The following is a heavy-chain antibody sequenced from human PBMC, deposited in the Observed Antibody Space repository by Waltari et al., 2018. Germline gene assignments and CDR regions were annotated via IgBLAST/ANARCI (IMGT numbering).Heavy chain of an antibody. J-gene: IGHJ4*02. CDR3: ARVSGLTYDSSGYYPFDY. Sequence: QVQLVQSGAEVKKPGASVKVSCKASGYTFTGYYMHWVRQAPGQGLEWMGWRHPNSGGTNYAQKFQGRVTMTRDTSISTAYMELSRLRSDDTAVYYCARVSGLTYDSSGYYPFDYWGQGTLVTVSS. CDR1: GYTFTGYY. V-gene: IGHV1-2*02. D-gene: IGHD3-22*01. CDR2: RHPNSGGT.